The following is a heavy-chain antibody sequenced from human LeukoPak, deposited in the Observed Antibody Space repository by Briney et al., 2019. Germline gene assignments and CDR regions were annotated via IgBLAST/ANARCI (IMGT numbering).Heavy chain of an antibody. CDR2: IYPGDSDT. Sequence: GESLKISFKGSGXSFTRYWIGWVRQMPGKGLERMGIIYPGDSDTRYSPSFQGQVTISADKSISTAYLQWSSLKASDTAMYYCARSLVYDILTGYYKGAFDIWGQGTMVSVSS. D-gene: IGHD3-9*01. J-gene: IGHJ3*02. CDR3: ARSLVYDILTGYYKGAFDI. CDR1: GXSFTRYW. V-gene: IGHV5-51*01.